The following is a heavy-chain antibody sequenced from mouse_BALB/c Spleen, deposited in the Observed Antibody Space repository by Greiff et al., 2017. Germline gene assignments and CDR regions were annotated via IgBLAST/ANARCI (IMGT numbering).Heavy chain of an antibody. J-gene: IGHJ2*01. V-gene: IGHV1-7*01. Sequence: QVQLQQPGAELAKPGASVKMSCKASGYTFTSYWMHWVKQRPGQGLEWIGYINPSTGYTEYNQKFKDKATLTADKSSSTAYMQLSSLTSEDSAVYYCARRGPYYGSDYWGQGTTLTVSS. CDR1: GYTFTSYW. CDR3: ARRGPYYGSDY. D-gene: IGHD1-2*01. CDR2: INPSTGYT.